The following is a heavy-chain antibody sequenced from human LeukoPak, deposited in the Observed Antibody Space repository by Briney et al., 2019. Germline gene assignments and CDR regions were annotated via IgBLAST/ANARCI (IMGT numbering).Heavy chain of an antibody. Sequence: SETLSLTCTVSGGSISSSSYYWGWIRQPPGKGLEWIGSIYYSGSTYYNPSLKSRVSISVDTSKNQFSLKLSSVTAADTAVYYCARPNYYDSSGYNYWGQGTLVTVSS. CDR3: ARPNYYDSSGYNY. CDR1: GGSISSSSYY. J-gene: IGHJ4*02. D-gene: IGHD3-22*01. CDR2: IYYSGST. V-gene: IGHV4-39*01.